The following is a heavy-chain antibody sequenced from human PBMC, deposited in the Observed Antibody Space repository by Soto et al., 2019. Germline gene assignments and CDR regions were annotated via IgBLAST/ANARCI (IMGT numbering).Heavy chain of an antibody. J-gene: IGHJ4*02. D-gene: IGHD5-12*01. CDR2: INHSGST. CDR3: ARGKRWLRRLDY. V-gene: IGHV4-34*01. CDR1: GGSFSGYY. Sequence: SETLSLTCAVYGGSFSGYYWSWIRQPPGKGLEWIGEINHSGSTNYNPSLKSRVTISVDTSKNQFSLKLSSVTAADTAVYYCARGKRWLRRLDYWGQGTLVTVSS.